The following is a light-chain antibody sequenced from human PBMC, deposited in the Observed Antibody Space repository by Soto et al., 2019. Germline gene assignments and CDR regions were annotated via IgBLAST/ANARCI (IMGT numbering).Light chain of an antibody. CDR3: GTWDNSLSAWV. CDR2: EKN. V-gene: IGLV1-51*02. J-gene: IGLJ3*02. Sequence: QSVLTQPPSVSAAPGQKVSISCTGSISNIGNNYVSWYQQLPGTAPKLLVYEKNKRPSGISDRFSGSKSGTSAALDITGLQTGDEGDYYCGTWDNSLSAWVFGGGTKHTVL. CDR1: ISNIGNNY.